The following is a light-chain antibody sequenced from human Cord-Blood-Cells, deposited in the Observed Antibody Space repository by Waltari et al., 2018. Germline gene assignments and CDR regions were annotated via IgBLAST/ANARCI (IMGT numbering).Light chain of an antibody. CDR3: QTWGTGIRV. J-gene: IGLJ3*02. Sequence: QLVLTQSPSASASLGASATLPCTLSSGHSSHAIAWHQQQPAKGPRYLMKLNSDGSHSKGDGIPDRFSGSSSGAERYLTISSLQSEDEADYYCQTWGTGIRVFGGGTKLTVL. CDR1: SGHSSHA. CDR2: LNSDGSH. V-gene: IGLV4-69*01.